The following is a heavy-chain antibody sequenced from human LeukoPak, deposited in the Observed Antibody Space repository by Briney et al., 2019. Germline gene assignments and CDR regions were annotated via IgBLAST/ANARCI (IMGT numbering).Heavy chain of an antibody. Sequence: GGSLRLSCAASGFTISNNCMSWVRQAPGKGLEWVSNIKRGGSEKYYVDSVKGRFTISRDNAKNSLALQMNSLRGEDTAVYYCARLPNYLSNFGMDVSGHGDTVTVSS. J-gene: IGHJ6*02. V-gene: IGHV3-7*05. CDR1: GFTISNNC. CDR3: ARLPNYLSNFGMDV. D-gene: IGHD5-24*01. CDR2: IKRGGSEK.